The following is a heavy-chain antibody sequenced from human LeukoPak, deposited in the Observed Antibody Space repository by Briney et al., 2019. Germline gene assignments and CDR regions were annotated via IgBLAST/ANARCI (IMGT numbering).Heavy chain of an antibody. CDR3: ARSIVVVPAAAYLDASDI. CDR1: GGSISSGSYY. Sequence: SETLSLTCTVSGGSISSGSYYWSWIRPHAGKGREWIGRIYTSGSTNDNPSLKRRVPISVDTSKNQFSLKLSPVTAADTAVYYCARSIVVVPAAAYLDASDIWGQGTMVTVSS. D-gene: IGHD2-2*01. CDR2: IYTSGST. J-gene: IGHJ3*02. V-gene: IGHV4-61*02.